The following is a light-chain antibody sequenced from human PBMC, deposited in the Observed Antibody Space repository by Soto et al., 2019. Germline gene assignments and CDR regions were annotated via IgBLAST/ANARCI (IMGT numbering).Light chain of an antibody. CDR2: DAS. CDR3: QKYGRSPRT. V-gene: IGKV3-20*01. CDR1: QSVRSNH. Sequence: EIVLTQSPGTLSLSPGERATLSCRASQSVRSNHLAWYQQKPGQAPRLLIYDASISATGIPDRFSGSGSGTSFSLTISRLETEDFAVYYCQKYGRSPRTFGRGTKLEI. J-gene: IGKJ2*01.